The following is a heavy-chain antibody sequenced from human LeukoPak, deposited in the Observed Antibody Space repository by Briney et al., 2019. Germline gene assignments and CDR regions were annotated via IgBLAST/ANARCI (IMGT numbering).Heavy chain of an antibody. Sequence: SETLSLTCAVYGGSFGGYYWSWIRQPPGKGLEWIGEINHSGSTNYNPSLKSRVTISVDTSKNQFSLKLSSVTAADTAVYYCARGRRYPDYWGQGTLVTVSS. D-gene: IGHD2-2*02. CDR2: INHSGST. CDR3: ARGRRYPDY. J-gene: IGHJ4*02. CDR1: GGSFGGYY. V-gene: IGHV4-34*01.